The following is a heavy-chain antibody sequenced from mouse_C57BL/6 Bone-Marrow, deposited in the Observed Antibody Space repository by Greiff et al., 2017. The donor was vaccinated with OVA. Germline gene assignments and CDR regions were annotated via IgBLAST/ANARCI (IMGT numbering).Heavy chain of an antibody. D-gene: IGHD2-1*01. V-gene: IGHV5-9-1*02. CDR3: TRLLDAMDY. CDR1: GFTFSSYA. Sequence: DVMLVESGEGLVKPGGSLKLSCAASGFTFSSYAMSWVRQTPEKRLEWVAYISSGGDYFYYADTVKGRFTISRDNARNTLYLQMSSLKSEDTAMYYCTRLLDAMDYWGQGTSVTVSS. J-gene: IGHJ4*01. CDR2: ISSGGDYF.